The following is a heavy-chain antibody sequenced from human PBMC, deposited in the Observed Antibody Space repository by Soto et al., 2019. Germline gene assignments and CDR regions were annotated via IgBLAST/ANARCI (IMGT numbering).Heavy chain of an antibody. CDR1: GGTFASYA. V-gene: IGHV1-69*01. CDR3: ARESSSPNYYFYGMDV. CDR2: IIPVVGTP. D-gene: IGHD6-6*01. Sequence: QVQLVQSGAEVKKPGSSVKVSCRASGGTFASYAVSWVRQAPGQGLEWMGVIIPVVGTPKYTQKFQGRVRITADDSASAAYMELTNLTSEDTAVYYCARESSSPNYYFYGMDVWGQGTSVTVSS. J-gene: IGHJ6*02.